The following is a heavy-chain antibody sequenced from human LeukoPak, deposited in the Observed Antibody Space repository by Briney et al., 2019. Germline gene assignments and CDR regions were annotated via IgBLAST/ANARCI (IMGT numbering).Heavy chain of an antibody. D-gene: IGHD1-1*01. V-gene: IGHV1-46*03. J-gene: IGHJ3*02. Sequence: GASVKVSCKASGYTFTSYYMHWVRQAPGQGLEWRGIINPSGGSTGYAQKFQGRVTMTRDTSTSTVYMELSSLRSEDTAVYYCARQYNWNGGAFDIWGQGTMVTVSS. CDR3: ARQYNWNGGAFDI. CDR1: GYTFTSYY. CDR2: INPSGGST.